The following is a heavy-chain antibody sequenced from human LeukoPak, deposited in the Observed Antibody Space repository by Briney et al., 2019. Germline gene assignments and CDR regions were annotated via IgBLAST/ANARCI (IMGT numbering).Heavy chain of an antibody. Sequence: GGSLRLSCAASGFPFSSYGMHWVRQAPGKGLEWVAAISNDGNNKFYADSVKGRFTISRDNSKNTLYLQMNSLKAEDTAVYYCAKDLVRGVINYYYYMDVWGKGTTVTVSS. J-gene: IGHJ6*03. D-gene: IGHD3-10*02. CDR1: GFPFSSYG. CDR2: ISNDGNNK. CDR3: AKDLVRGVINYYYYMDV. V-gene: IGHV3-30*18.